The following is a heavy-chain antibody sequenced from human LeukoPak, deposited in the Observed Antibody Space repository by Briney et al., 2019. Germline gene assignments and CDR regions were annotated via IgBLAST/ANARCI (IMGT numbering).Heavy chain of an antibody. Sequence: ASVKVSCKASGYTFTSFGISWVRQAPGQGLEWMGWISAYNGNTNFAQKLQGRVTMTTDTPTSTAYMELRSLRSADTAMFYCVRDRGDQPLGIFFDFWGQGTLVTVSS. D-gene: IGHD3-10*01. CDR3: VRDRGDQPLGIFFDF. V-gene: IGHV1-18*04. CDR1: GYTFTSFG. CDR2: ISAYNGNT. J-gene: IGHJ4*02.